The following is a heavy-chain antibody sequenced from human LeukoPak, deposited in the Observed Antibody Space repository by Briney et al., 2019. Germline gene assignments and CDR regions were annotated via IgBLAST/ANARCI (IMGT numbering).Heavy chain of an antibody. Sequence: PGGSLRLSCTASGFIFTDYYMTWIRQAPGKGLEWVSYITNIDSAKKYADPVKGRFTISRDNAKKSLFLQMNSLRADDTAVYYCARRTGSQAFDYWGQGTLVTVSS. D-gene: IGHD2-8*02. CDR2: ITNIDSAK. V-gene: IGHV3-11*04. CDR1: GFIFTDYY. CDR3: ARRTGSQAFDY. J-gene: IGHJ4*02.